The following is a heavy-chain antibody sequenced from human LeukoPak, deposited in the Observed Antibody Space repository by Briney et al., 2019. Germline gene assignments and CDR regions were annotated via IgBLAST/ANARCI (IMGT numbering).Heavy chain of an antibody. CDR1: GGSISSSSYY. J-gene: IGHJ4*02. CDR2: IYYSGST. D-gene: IGHD3-10*01. Sequence: TETLSLTCTVSGGSISSSSYYWGWIRQPPGKGLEWIGSIYYSGSTNYNPSLKSRVTISVDTSKNQFSLKLSSVTAADTAVYYCAGARYGSGSYSKNYWGQGTLVTVSS. V-gene: IGHV4-39*07. CDR3: AGARYGSGSYSKNY.